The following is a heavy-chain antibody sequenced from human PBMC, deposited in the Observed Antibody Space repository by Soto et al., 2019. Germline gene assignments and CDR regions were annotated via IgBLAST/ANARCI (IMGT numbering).Heavy chain of an antibody. CDR2: IYYSGST. Sequence: PSETLSLTCTVSGGSISSSSYYWGWIRQPPGKGLEWIGSIYYSGSTYYNPSLKSRVTISVDTSKNQFSLKLSSVTAADTAVYYCARKEYSSSDPPHRSYEYYDILTGYLTDLNWFDPWGQGTLVTVSS. CDR1: GGSISSSSYY. J-gene: IGHJ5*02. V-gene: IGHV4-39*01. CDR3: ARKEYSSSDPPHRSYEYYDILTGYLTDLNWFDP. D-gene: IGHD3-9*01.